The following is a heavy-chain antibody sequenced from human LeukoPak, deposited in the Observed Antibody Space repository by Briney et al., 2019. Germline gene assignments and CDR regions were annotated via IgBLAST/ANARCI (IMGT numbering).Heavy chain of an antibody. CDR1: GGSISSSSYY. V-gene: IGHV4-39*01. CDR3: ARRGGSGLSLEGYYFDY. Sequence: SETLSLTCTVSGGSISSSSYYWGWIRQPPGKGLEWIGSIYYSGRTYYNPSLKSRVTISVDTSKNQFSLKLSSVTAADTAVHYCARRGGSGLSLEGYYFDYWGQGTLVTVSS. J-gene: IGHJ4*02. D-gene: IGHD3-10*01. CDR2: IYYSGRT.